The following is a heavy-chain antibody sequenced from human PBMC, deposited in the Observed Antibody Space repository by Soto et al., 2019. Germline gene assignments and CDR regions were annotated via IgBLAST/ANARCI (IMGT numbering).Heavy chain of an antibody. CDR2: IKPEGGEE. Sequence: EVQLVESGGGLVQPGGSLRLSCSASGFTFSNYWMNWVRQAPGKGLEWVANIKPEGGEEYYVDSVKGRFTISRDNAKNSLYLQMNNLRDDDTALYYCGRDAHRGGDYDYWGQGALVTVSS. V-gene: IGHV3-7*01. CDR3: GRDAHRGGDYDY. CDR1: GFTFSNYW. D-gene: IGHD3-16*01. J-gene: IGHJ4*02.